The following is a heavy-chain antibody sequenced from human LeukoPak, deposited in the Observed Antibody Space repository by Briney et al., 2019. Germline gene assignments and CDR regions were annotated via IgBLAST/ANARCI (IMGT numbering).Heavy chain of an antibody. D-gene: IGHD3-22*01. J-gene: IGHJ4*02. CDR3: ARDLGYYDSSGSY. V-gene: IGHV3-21*01. Sequence: KPGGSLRLSCAASGCIFSSCSMNWVRQAPWKGVVWLSSISSSSSYIYYADSVKGRFIISRDNAKNSLYLQMNSLRAEDTAVYYCARDLGYYDSSGSYWGQGTLVTVSS. CDR1: GCIFSSCS. CDR2: ISSSSSYI.